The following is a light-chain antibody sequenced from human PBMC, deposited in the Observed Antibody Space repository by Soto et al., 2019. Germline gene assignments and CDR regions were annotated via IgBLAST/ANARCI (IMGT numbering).Light chain of an antibody. J-gene: IGLJ1*01. Sequence: QPVLTQPPSASGTPGQRVTISCSGSSSNIGSNSVYWYQQLPGTAPKLLIYSNNQRPSGVPDRFSGSKSGTSASLAISGLRSEDEADYYCAAWDDSLSGYVFGTGTKLTVL. CDR2: SNN. V-gene: IGLV1-47*02. CDR3: AAWDDSLSGYV. CDR1: SSNIGSNS.